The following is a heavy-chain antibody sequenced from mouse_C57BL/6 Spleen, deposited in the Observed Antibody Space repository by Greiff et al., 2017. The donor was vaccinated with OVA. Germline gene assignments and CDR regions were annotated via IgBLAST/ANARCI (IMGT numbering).Heavy chain of an antibody. CDR3: ARAPLFITSDYYAMDY. J-gene: IGHJ4*01. D-gene: IGHD1-1*01. CDR2: IYPRDGST. V-gene: IGHV1-85*01. Sequence: QVQLQQSGPELVKPGASVKLSCKASGYTFTSYDINWVKQRPGQGLEWIGWIYPRDGSTKYNEKFKGKATLTVDTSSSTAYMELHSLTSEDSAVYFWARAPLFITSDYYAMDYWGQGTSVTVSS. CDR1: GYTFTSYD.